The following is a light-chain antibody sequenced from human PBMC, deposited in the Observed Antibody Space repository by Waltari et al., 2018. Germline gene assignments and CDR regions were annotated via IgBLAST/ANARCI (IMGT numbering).Light chain of an antibody. CDR3: QTGGHGTWV. V-gene: IGLV4-69*01. Sequence: QLVVTQSPSASASLGASVKLTCTLSSGHSNNIIAWLQQRPEKGPRYLMKVNSDGSHIRGDGIPDLFSGSSSGAERYLTISSLQSEDEADYYCQTGGHGTWVFGGGTKLTVL. CDR2: VNSDGSH. J-gene: IGLJ3*02. CDR1: SGHSNNI.